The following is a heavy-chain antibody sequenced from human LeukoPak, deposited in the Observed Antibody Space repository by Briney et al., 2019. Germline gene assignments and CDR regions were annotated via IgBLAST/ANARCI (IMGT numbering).Heavy chain of an antibody. D-gene: IGHD2-21*02. J-gene: IGHJ4*02. V-gene: IGHV3-23*01. CDR3: ARDLGEVTATPPLYY. CDR1: GFTFCSYA. Sequence: PGGSLGLSCAASGFTFCSYAMSWVRQAPGKGLDWVSGISGSGGSTSYAQKFQGRVTMTRDTSTSTVYMELSSLRSEDTAVYYCARDLGEVTATPPLYYWGQGTLVTVSS. CDR2: ISGSGGST.